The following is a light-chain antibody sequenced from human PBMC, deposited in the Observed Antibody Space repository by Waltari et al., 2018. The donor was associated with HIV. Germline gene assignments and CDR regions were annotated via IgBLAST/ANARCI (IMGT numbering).Light chain of an antibody. CDR3: QSFDRLGASPI. J-gene: IGLJ2*01. Sequence: QSALTQPPSVSGAPGQRVTISCTGLRSTNFGTTYDVHWYQHFPGTGPRLIISTYPNPPSGVPDRFSASKSGTSASLAIIGLQAEDEADYFCQSFDRLGASPIFGGGTRLTV. V-gene: IGLV1-40*01. CDR1: RSTNFGTTYD. CDR2: TYP.